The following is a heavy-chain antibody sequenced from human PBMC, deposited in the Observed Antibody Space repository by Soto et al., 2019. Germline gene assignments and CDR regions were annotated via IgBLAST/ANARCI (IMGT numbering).Heavy chain of an antibody. J-gene: IGHJ5*02. CDR1: GGSFSGYS. CDR2: INHSITT. Sequence: QVQLQQWGAGLLKPSETLSLTCAVYGGSFSGYSWTWIRQPPGRGLEWIGEINHSITTNYNPSLKSRVNISVDTSKNQFSLKLSSVTAADTAVYYCARRTPGASETYYNSWFDPWGQGTLVTVSS. CDR3: ARRTPGASETYYNSWFDP. V-gene: IGHV4-34*01. D-gene: IGHD3-10*01.